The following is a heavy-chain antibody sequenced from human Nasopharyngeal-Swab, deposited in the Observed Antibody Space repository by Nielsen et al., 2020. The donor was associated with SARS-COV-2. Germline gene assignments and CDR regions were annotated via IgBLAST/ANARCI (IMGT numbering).Heavy chain of an antibody. D-gene: IGHD5-12*01. CDR3: AKGQVATLREFDY. V-gene: IGHV3-23*01. Sequence: GESLKISCAASGFTFSSYAMSWVRQAPGKGLEWVSAISGSGGSTYYADSVKGRFTISRDNSKNTLYLQMNSLRAEDTAVYYCAKGQVATLREFDYWGQETLVTVSS. CDR1: GFTFSSYA. CDR2: ISGSGGST. J-gene: IGHJ4*02.